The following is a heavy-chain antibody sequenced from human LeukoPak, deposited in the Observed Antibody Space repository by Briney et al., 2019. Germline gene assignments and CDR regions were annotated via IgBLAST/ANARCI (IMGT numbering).Heavy chain of an antibody. CDR1: GGTFISYA. CDR3: ASGPGTPKGIDY. V-gene: IGHV1-69*13. CDR2: IIPIFGTA. Sequence: SVKVSCKASGGTFISYAISWVRQAPGQGLEWMGGIIPIFGTANYAQKFQGRVTITADESTSTAYMELSSLRSEDTAVYYCASGPGTPKGIDYWGQGTLVTVSS. D-gene: IGHD1-26*01. J-gene: IGHJ4*02.